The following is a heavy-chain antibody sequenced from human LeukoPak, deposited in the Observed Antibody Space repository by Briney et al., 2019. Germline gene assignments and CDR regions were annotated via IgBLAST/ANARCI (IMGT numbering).Heavy chain of an antibody. CDR2: INPNSGGT. CDR1: GYTFTGYY. Sequence: ASVKVSCKASGYTFTGYYMHWVRQAPGQGLEWMGWINPNSGGTNYAQKFQGRVTIIRNTSISTAYMELSSLRSEDTAVYYCARAAGGTRNYYMDVWGKGTTVTVSS. D-gene: IGHD3-16*01. V-gene: IGHV1-2*02. J-gene: IGHJ6*03. CDR3: ARAAGGTRNYYMDV.